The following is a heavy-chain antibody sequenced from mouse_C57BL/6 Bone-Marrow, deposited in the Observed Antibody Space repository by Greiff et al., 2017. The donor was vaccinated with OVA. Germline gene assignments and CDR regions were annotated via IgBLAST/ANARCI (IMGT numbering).Heavy chain of an antibody. D-gene: IGHD3-2*02. Sequence: VQLQESGAELVKPGASVKLSCKASGYTFTSYWMHWVKQRPGQGLEWIGMIHPNSGSTNYNEKFKSKATLTVDKSSSTAYMQLSSLTSEDSAVYYCARTPTAQSPFACWGQGTLVTVSA. CDR3: ARTPTAQSPFAC. J-gene: IGHJ3*01. CDR1: GYTFTSYW. CDR2: IHPNSGST. V-gene: IGHV1-64*01.